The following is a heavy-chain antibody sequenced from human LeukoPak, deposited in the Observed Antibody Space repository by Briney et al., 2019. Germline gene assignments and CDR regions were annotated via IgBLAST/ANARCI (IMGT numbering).Heavy chain of an antibody. CDR1: GFTFSNYA. CDR2: ISDSGSTA. V-gene: IGHV3-23*01. D-gene: IGHD5-12*01. CDR3: AKDIQTWPRFPDY. J-gene: IGHJ4*02. Sequence: GGSLRLSCGASGFTFSNYAMSWVHQAPGKGLKWVSGISDSGSTAFYADSVKGRFTSSRDNPKSTLYLQMNSLRAEDTAVYYCAKDIQTWPRFPDYWGQGTLVTVSS.